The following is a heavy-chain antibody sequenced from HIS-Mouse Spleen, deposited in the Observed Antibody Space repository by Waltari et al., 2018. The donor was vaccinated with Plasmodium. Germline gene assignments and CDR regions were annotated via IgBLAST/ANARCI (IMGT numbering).Heavy chain of an antibody. CDR1: GGPFRGSY. CDR2: INHSGST. J-gene: IGHJ2*01. V-gene: IGHV4-34*01. CDR3: ARVTSSGVYWYFDL. Sequence: QVQLQQWGAGLLKPSETLSLTCAVYGGPFRGSYWNWFRTPQGKGLEWIGEINHSGSTNYNPSRKSRVTISVDTSKNQFSLKLSSVTAADTAVYYCARVTSSGVYWYFDLWGRGTLVTVSS. D-gene: IGHD3-3*01.